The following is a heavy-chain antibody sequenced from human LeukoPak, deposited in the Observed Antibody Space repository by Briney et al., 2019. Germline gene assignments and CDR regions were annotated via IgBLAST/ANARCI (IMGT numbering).Heavy chain of an antibody. Sequence: SETLSLTCTASGGSISSYYWSWIRQPAGKGLEWIGRIYTSGSTNYNPSLKSRVTMSVDTSKNQFSLKLSSVTAADTAVYYCARDFPTMVRGVISAFDIWGQGTMVTVSS. V-gene: IGHV4-4*07. CDR2: IYTSGST. CDR1: GGSISSYY. J-gene: IGHJ3*02. CDR3: ARDFPTMVRGVISAFDI. D-gene: IGHD3-10*01.